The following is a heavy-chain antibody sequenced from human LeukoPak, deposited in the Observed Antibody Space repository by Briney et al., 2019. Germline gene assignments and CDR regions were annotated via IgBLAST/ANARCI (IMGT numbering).Heavy chain of an antibody. V-gene: IGHV1-69*13. CDR1: GGTFSSYA. J-gene: IGHJ6*02. CDR3: ARGSSEYCSGGSCYVFTSGYYYYYYGMDV. CDR2: IIPIFGTA. Sequence: SVKVSCKASGGTFSSYAISWVRQAPGQGLEWMGGIIPIFGTANYAQKSQGRVTITADESTSTAYMELSSLRSEDTAVYYCARGSSEYCSGGSCYVFTSGYYYYYYGMDVWGQGTTVTVSS. D-gene: IGHD2-15*01.